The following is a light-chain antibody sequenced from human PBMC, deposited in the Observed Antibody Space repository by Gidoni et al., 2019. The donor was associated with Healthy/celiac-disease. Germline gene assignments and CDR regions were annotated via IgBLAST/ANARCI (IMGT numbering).Light chain of an antibody. J-gene: IGKJ2*01. CDR2: KAS. CDR3: QQYNSYRYT. Sequence: RVTITCRASQSISSWLAWYQQKPEKAPKLLIYKASSLESGVPSRFSGSGSGTEFTLTISSLQPDDFATYYCQQYNSYRYTFGQGTKLEIK. CDR1: QSISSW. V-gene: IGKV1-5*03.